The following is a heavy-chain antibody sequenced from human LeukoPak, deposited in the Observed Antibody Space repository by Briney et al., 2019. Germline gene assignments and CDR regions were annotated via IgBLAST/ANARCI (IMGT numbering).Heavy chain of an antibody. Sequence: SETLSLTCTVSGGSISSYYWSWIRQPPGKGLEWIGYIYYSGSTNYNPSLKSRVTISVDTSKNQFSLKLSSVTAADTAVYYCARDSMPLYYYYGMDVWGQGTTVTVSS. CDR1: GGSISSYY. CDR3: ARDSMPLYYYYGMDV. CDR2: IYYSGST. D-gene: IGHD2-2*01. J-gene: IGHJ6*02. V-gene: IGHV4-59*01.